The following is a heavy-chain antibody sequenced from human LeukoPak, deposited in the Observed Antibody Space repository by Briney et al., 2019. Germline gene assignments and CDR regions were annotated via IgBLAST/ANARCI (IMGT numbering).Heavy chain of an antibody. CDR1: GYTFTSYG. J-gene: IGHJ6*03. V-gene: IGHV1-18*01. D-gene: IGHD4-23*01. CDR3: ARKSRTPNYYYYYYMDV. Sequence: ASVKVSCKASGYTFTSYGISWVRQAPGQGLEWMGWISAYNGNTNYAQKLQGRVTMTTDTSTSTAYMELRSLRSDDTAVYYCARKSRTPNYYYYYYMDVWGKGTTVTVSS. CDR2: ISAYNGNT.